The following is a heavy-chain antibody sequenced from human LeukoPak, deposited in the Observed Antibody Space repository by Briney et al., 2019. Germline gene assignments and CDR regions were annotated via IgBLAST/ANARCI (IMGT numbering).Heavy chain of an antibody. V-gene: IGHV1-18*01. D-gene: IGHD2-21*02. CDR3: AKDLVTSRYYYYYGVDV. CDR1: GYTFTSYG. Sequence: ASVKVSCKASGYTFTSYGISWVRQAPGQGLEWMGWISAYNGNTNYAQKLQGRVTMTTDTSTSTAYMELRSLRSDDTAVYYCAKDLVTSRYYYYYGVDVWGQGTTVTVSS. CDR2: ISAYNGNT. J-gene: IGHJ6*02.